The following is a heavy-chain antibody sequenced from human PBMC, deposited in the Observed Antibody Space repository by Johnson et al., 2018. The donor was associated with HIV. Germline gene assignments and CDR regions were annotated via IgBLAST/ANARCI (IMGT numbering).Heavy chain of an antibody. Sequence: VQLVESGGGVVQPGRSLRLSCAASGFTFSSYAMSWVRQAPGKGLEWVSAISGSGGSTYYADSVKGRFTISRDNSKNKLYPQMNSLRAEDTAVYYCAKDRSGYSGFPQSGVDAFDIWGQGTMVTVSS. J-gene: IGHJ3*02. CDR3: AKDRSGYSGFPQSGVDAFDI. D-gene: IGHD5-12*01. CDR2: ISGSGGST. V-gene: IGHV3-23*04. CDR1: GFTFSSYA.